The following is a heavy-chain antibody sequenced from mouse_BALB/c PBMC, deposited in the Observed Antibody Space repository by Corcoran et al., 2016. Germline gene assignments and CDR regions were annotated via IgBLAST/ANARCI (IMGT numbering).Heavy chain of an antibody. Sequence: EVQLQQSGAELVKPGASVKLSCTASGFNIKDTYMHWVKQRPEQGLEWIGRIDPANGKTKYDPKFQGKATITADKSSNTAYLQLSSLTSEDTAVYYCSNWDCYLDVWGAGTTVTVSS. CDR3: SNWDCYLDV. CDR1: GFNIKDTY. V-gene: IGHV14-3*02. D-gene: IGHD4-1*01. J-gene: IGHJ1*01. CDR2: IDPANGKT.